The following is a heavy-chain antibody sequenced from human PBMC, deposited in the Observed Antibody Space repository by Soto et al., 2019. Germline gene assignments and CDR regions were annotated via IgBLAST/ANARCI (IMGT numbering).Heavy chain of an antibody. D-gene: IGHD2-2*01. CDR2: IYHSGST. J-gene: IGHJ6*03. CDR1: GGSISSSSYY. Sequence: PSETLSLTCTVSGGSISSSSYYWGWIRQPPGKGLEWIGEIYHSGSTNYNPSLKSRVTISVDKSKNQFSLKLSSVTAADTAVYYCATATRRFVVPAAPDSGYYYMDVWGKGTTVTVSS. CDR3: ATATRRFVVPAAPDSGYYYMDV. V-gene: IGHV4-39*07.